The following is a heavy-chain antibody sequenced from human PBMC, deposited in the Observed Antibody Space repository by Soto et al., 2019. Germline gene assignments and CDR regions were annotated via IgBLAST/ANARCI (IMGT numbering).Heavy chain of an antibody. CDR2: IYYSGST. J-gene: IGHJ5*02. CDR3: AREFIVVVPAAQYNWFDP. CDR1: GGSISSYY. Sequence: SETLSLTCTVSGGSISSYYWSWIRQPPGKGLEWIGYIYYSGSTNYNPSLKSRVTISVDTSKNQFSRKLSSVTAADTAVYYCAREFIVVVPAAQYNWFDPWGQGTLVTVSS. D-gene: IGHD2-2*01. V-gene: IGHV4-59*01.